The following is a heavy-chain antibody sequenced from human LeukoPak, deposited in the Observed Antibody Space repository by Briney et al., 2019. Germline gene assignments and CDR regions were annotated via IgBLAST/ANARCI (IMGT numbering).Heavy chain of an antibody. D-gene: IGHD6-25*01. CDR3: ARGMVSGWLFDY. CDR2: TSYDEKNK. V-gene: IGHV3-30*04. Sequence: PGQSMILSCDLYTSSSSTFETKWDSPAPSKLLGWVAVTSYDEKNKYYADSVKGRFTISRDNSKNTLYLQMNRLRSDDTAVYYCARGMVSGWLFDYWGQGTLVTVSS. CDR1: TSSSSTFE. J-gene: IGHJ4*02.